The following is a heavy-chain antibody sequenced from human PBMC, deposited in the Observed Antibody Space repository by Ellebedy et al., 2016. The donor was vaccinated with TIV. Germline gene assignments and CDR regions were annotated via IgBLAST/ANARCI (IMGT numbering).Heavy chain of an antibody. CDR2: ISAYNGNT. V-gene: IGHV1-18*01. Sequence: ASVKVSCKASGYTFTSYGISWVRQAPGQGLEWMGWISAYNGNTNYAQKLQGRVTMTTDRSTSTASMELRSLRSDDTAVYYCARYRLGEGSDYEFLDYWGQGTLVTVSS. D-gene: IGHD5-12*01. CDR1: GYTFTSYG. CDR3: ARYRLGEGSDYEFLDY. J-gene: IGHJ4*02.